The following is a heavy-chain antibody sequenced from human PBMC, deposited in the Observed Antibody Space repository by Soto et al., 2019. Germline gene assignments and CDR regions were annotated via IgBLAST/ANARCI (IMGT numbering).Heavy chain of an antibody. CDR2: IYYSGST. CDR3: ARLTYYDFWSGYKAPESYYYYYMDV. D-gene: IGHD3-3*01. CDR1: GGSISSYY. Sequence: SETLSLSCTVSGGSISSYYWSWIRQPPGKGLEWIGYIYYSGSTNYNPSLKSRVTISVDTSKNQFSLKLSSVTAADTAVYYCARLTYYDFWSGYKAPESYYYYYMDVWGKGTTVT. J-gene: IGHJ6*03. V-gene: IGHV4-59*08.